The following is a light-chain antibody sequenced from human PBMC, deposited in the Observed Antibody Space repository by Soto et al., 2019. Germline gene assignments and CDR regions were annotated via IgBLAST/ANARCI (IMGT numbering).Light chain of an antibody. V-gene: IGLV4-60*02. CDR1: SGHSSYI. Sequence: QLVLTQSSSASASLGSSVKLTCTLSSGHSSYIIAWHQQQPGKAPRYLMKLEGSGSYNKGSGVPDRFSGSSSGADRYLTISPLQFEDEADYYGATWDSNTPNWVFGGGTKLTVL. J-gene: IGLJ3*02. CDR2: LEGSGSY. CDR3: ATWDSNTPNWV.